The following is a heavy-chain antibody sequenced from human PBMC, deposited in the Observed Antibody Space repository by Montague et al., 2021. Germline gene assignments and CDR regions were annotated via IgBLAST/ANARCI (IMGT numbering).Heavy chain of an antibody. CDR1: GGSISSSSYY. V-gene: IGHV4-39*01. CDR2: IYYSGST. Sequence: SETLSLTCTVSGGSISSSSYYWGWIRQPPGKGLEWIGSIYYSGSTYYNPSLKSRVTISVDTSKNQFSLKLSSVTAADTAVYYCASSTGARCLQSYLDDWGQGTLVTVSS. CDR3: ASSTGARCLQSYLDD. D-gene: IGHD5-24*01. J-gene: IGHJ4*01.